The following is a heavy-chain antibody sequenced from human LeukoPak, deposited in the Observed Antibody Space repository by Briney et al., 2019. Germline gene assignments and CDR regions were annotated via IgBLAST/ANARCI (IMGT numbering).Heavy chain of an antibody. Sequence: GGSLRLSCAASGFTFSSYAMSWVRQSPGNGLEGVSAISGPGDNTYYADSVKGRFTISRDNSKATIYLQVNSLRAEDTASYYCAKGRGYNKNWYFDFWGRGTLVTVSS. J-gene: IGHJ2*01. D-gene: IGHD3-22*01. CDR1: GFTFSSYA. CDR2: ISGPGDNT. CDR3: AKGRGYNKNWYFDF. V-gene: IGHV3-23*01.